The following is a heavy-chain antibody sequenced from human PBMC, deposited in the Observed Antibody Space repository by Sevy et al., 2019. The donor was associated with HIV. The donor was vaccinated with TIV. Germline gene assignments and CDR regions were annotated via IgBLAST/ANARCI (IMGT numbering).Heavy chain of an antibody. V-gene: IGHV3-21*01. CDR1: GFTFSSYS. J-gene: IGHJ4*02. D-gene: IGHD6-13*01. Sequence: GGSLRLSCAASGFTFSSYSMNWVRQAPGKGLEWVSSISSSSSYIYYADSVKGRFTISRDNAKNSLYLQMNSLRAEDTAVHYCATGDSSSWYYFDYWGQGTLVTVSS. CDR3: ATGDSSSWYYFDY. CDR2: ISSSSSYI.